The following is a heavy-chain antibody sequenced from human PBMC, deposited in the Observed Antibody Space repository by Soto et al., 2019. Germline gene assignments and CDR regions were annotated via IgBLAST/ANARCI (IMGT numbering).Heavy chain of an antibody. V-gene: IGHV3-72*01. CDR1: GFSFSDYY. Sequence: EVQLVESGGGLVQPGGSLRLSCAASGFSFSDYYMDWVRQAPGTGLEWVARTRNKVNRYTPEYAASVTGRFTISRDDSKISMYLQMTSLITEDTSVYYSTRVVCPGGRCYAGLNWGQGTLVTVSS. J-gene: IGHJ4*02. D-gene: IGHD2-15*01. CDR2: TRNKVNRYTP. CDR3: TRVVCPGGRCYAGLN.